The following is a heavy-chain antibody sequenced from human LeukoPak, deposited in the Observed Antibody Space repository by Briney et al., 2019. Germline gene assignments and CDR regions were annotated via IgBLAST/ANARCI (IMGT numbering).Heavy chain of an antibody. CDR1: GGSISSGGYY. V-gene: IGHV4-39*07. CDR2: IYYSGST. D-gene: IGHD6-13*01. Sequence: SETLSLTCTVSGGSISSGGYYWGWIRQPPGKGLEWIGSIYYSGSTYYNPSLKSRVTISVDTSKNQFSLKLSSVTAADTAVYYCAREDRSSWSYSFDYWGQGTLVTVSS. J-gene: IGHJ4*02. CDR3: AREDRSSWSYSFDY.